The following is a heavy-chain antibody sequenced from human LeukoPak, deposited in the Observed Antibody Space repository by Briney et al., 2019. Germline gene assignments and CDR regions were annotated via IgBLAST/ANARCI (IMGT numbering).Heavy chain of an antibody. D-gene: IGHD5-18*01. CDR3: ARDFHSRLWLPYGMDV. V-gene: IGHV3-33*01. J-gene: IGHJ6*02. CDR1: GFTFSSYG. CDR2: IWYDGSNK. Sequence: TGGSLRLSCAASGFTFSSYGMHWVRQAPGKGLEWVAVIWYDGSNKYYADSVKGRFTISRDNSKNTLYLQMNSLRAEDTAVYYCARDFHSRLWLPYGMDVWGQGTTVTVSS.